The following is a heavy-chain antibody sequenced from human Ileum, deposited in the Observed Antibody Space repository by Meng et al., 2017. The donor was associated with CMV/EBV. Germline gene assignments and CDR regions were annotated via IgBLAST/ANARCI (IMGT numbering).Heavy chain of an antibody. Sequence: CAASGFTFENAYMNWVRQAPGKGLEWVGRVNFRAEGGATEYGALFRDRFIISRDDSRSTSYLQMNSLKTEDTAIYYCTVGYSSWYFGWGQGTLVTVSS. CDR2: VNFRAEGGAT. V-gene: IGHV3-15*07. CDR3: TVGYSSWYFG. CDR1: GFTFENAY. J-gene: IGHJ4*02. D-gene: IGHD6-13*01.